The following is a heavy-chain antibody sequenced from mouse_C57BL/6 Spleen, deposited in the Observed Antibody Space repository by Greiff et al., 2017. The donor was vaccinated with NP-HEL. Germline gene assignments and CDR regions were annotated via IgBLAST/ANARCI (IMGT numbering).Heavy chain of an antibody. CDR2: INPNNGGT. CDR1: GYTFTDYY. J-gene: IGHJ2*01. D-gene: IGHD1-1*01. Sequence: EVQLQQSGPELVKPGASVKISCKASGYTFTDYYMNWVKQSHGKSLEWIGDINPNNGGTSYNQKFKGKATLTVDKSSSTAYMELRSLTSEDSAVYYCARGGLTTVVGGYWGQGTTLTVSS. V-gene: IGHV1-26*01. CDR3: ARGGLTTVVGGY.